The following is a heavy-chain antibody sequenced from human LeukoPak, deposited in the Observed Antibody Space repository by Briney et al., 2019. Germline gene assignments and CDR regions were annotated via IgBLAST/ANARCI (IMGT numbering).Heavy chain of an antibody. CDR3: TRGSIAYYYMDV. V-gene: IGHV4-59*01. CDR1: GGSISSYY. D-gene: IGHD3-22*01. CDR2: IYYSGST. J-gene: IGHJ6*03. Sequence: SETLSLTCTVSGGSISSYYWSWIRQPPGKGLEWIGNIYYSGSTNYNPSLKSRVTITVDTSKNQFSLKLSSVTAAGTAVYCCTRGSIAYYYMDVWGKGTTVTISS.